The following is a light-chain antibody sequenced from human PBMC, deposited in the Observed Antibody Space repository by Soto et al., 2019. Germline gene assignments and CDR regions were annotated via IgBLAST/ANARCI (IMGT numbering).Light chain of an antibody. V-gene: IGLV2-8*01. Sequence: QSVLTQPPSASESPGQSVTISCTGTSSDVGGYNYVSWYQQHPGKAPKLMIYEVSKRPSGVPDRFSGSKSGNTASLTVSGPQAEDEADYHCSSYAGRKNLGVFGTGTKVPAL. CDR3: SSYAGRKNLGV. J-gene: IGLJ1*01. CDR2: EVS. CDR1: SSDVGGYNY.